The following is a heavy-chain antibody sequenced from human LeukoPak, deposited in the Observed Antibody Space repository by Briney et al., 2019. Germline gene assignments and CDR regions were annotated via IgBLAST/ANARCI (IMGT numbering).Heavy chain of an antibody. J-gene: IGHJ4*02. Sequence: PTETLSLTCTVSGGSISSYYWSWIRQPPGKGLEWIGYIYYSGSTNYNPSLKSRVTISVDTSKNQFSLKLSSVTAADTAVYYCAREVAAAGSAGFDYWGQGTLVTVSS. CDR2: IYYSGST. D-gene: IGHD6-13*01. CDR1: GGSISSYY. CDR3: AREVAAAGSAGFDY. V-gene: IGHV4-59*01.